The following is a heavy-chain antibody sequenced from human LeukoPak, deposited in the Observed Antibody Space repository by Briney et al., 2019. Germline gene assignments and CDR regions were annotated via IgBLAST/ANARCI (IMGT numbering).Heavy chain of an antibody. CDR1: GFTFDDYA. Sequence: GRSLRLSCAASGFTFDDYAMHWVRQAPGKGLEWVSGISWNSGSIGYADSVKGRFTISRDNAKNSLYLQMNSLRAEDTALYYCAKSRTVTTGNWFDPWGQGTLVTVSS. CDR2: ISWNSGSI. J-gene: IGHJ5*02. V-gene: IGHV3-9*01. CDR3: AKSRTVTTGNWFDP. D-gene: IGHD4-17*01.